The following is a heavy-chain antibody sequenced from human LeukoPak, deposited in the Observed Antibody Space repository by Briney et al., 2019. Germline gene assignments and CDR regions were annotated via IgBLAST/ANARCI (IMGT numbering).Heavy chain of an antibody. V-gene: IGHV3-21*01. CDR2: ISSSSSYI. D-gene: IGHD5-24*01. CDR3: ARDDGYNYYFDY. CDR1: GFTFSNYG. J-gene: IGHJ4*02. Sequence: GGSLRLSCAASGFTFSNYGMHWVRQAPGKGLEWVSSISSSSSYIYYADSVKGRFTISRDNAKNSLYLQMNSLRAEDTAVYYCARDDGYNYYFDYWGQGTLVTVSS.